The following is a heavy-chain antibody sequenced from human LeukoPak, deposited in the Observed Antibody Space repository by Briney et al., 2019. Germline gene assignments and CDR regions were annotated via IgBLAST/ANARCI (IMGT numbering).Heavy chain of an antibody. CDR3: ARSDQLELRPPPDY. Sequence: SVKVSCKASGGTFSSYAISWVRQAPGQGLEWMGRIIPILGIANYAQKFQGRVTITADKSTSTAYMELSSLRSEDTAVYYCARSDQLELRPPPDYWGQGTLVTVSS. J-gene: IGHJ4*02. CDR1: GGTFSSYA. CDR2: IIPILGIA. V-gene: IGHV1-69*04. D-gene: IGHD1-7*01.